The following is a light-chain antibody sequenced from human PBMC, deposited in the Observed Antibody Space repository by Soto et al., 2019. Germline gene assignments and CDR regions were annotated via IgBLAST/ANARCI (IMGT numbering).Light chain of an antibody. J-gene: IGLJ1*01. CDR1: SSDVGGYNY. CDR2: EVS. V-gene: IGLV2-14*01. CDR3: SSYTSRSTLNYV. Sequence: QSITVSCTGTSSDVGGYNYVSWYQQHPGKAPKIMIYEVSNRPSGVSNRFSGSKSGNAASLTISGLQAEDEADYYCSSYTSRSTLNYVFGTGTKVTVL.